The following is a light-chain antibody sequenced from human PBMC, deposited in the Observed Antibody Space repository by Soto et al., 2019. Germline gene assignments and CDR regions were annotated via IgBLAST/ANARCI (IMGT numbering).Light chain of an antibody. CDR2: DAS. CDR1: QDIRNY. CDR3: QQYDKLVT. Sequence: EIQMTQSPSALSASTGDRVTITCQASQDIRNYLNWYQHKPGKAPKLLIYDASKLQTGVPSRFRGSGSGTTFTFIISSLQPEDVATYYCQQYDKLVTFGQGTKVEMK. V-gene: IGKV1-33*01. J-gene: IGKJ1*01.